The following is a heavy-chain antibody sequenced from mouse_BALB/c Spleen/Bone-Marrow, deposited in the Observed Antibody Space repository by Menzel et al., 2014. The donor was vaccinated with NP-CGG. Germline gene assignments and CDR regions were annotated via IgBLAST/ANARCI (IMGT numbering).Heavy chain of an antibody. Sequence: EVKLVESGGGLVQPGGSLRLSCATSGFTFTDYYMSWVRQPPGKALEWLGFIRSKPNGYTTEYSASVKGRFTISRDNSQSILYLQMNTLRVEDSATNYCTRDMGLLRFDYWGQGTTLTVSS. V-gene: IGHV7-3*02. CDR3: TRDMGLLRFDY. CDR2: IRSKPNGYTT. CDR1: GFTFTDYY. D-gene: IGHD1-1*01. J-gene: IGHJ2*01.